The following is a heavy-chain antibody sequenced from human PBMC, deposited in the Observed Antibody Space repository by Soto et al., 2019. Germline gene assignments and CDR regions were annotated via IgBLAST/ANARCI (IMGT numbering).Heavy chain of an antibody. CDR3: ARAPENPSIFRVALPYFFDY. D-gene: IGHD3-3*01. CDR2: IFYSGSF. Sequence: SETTSLTSSLSDFSISSVTCYLTWIRQRPGEGLEWIGYIFYSGSFYYTPSLRGRVLILADTSKNQFTLTLSSVTAADTAVYFCARAPENPSIFRVALPYFFDYWGQGTLVTVSS. CDR1: DFSISSVTCY. V-gene: IGHV4-31*03. J-gene: IGHJ4*02.